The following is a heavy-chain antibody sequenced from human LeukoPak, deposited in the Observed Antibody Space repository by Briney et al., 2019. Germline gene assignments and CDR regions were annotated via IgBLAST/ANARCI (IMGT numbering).Heavy chain of an antibody. Sequence: GGSLRLSCAASGFTFNNYWMSWVRQAPGKGLEWVSAISGSGGSTYYADSVKGRFTISRDNSKNTLYLQMNSLRAEDTAVYYCARWGVVVPAAMSPMDYYGMDVWGQGTTVTVSS. J-gene: IGHJ6*02. D-gene: IGHD2-2*01. CDR1: GFTFNNYW. CDR3: ARWGVVVPAAMSPMDYYGMDV. CDR2: ISGSGGST. V-gene: IGHV3-23*01.